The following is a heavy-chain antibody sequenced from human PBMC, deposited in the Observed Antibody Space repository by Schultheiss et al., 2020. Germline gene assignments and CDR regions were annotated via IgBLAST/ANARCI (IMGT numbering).Heavy chain of an antibody. D-gene: IGHD2-15*01. CDR3: ARGRPAAHQNWFDP. CDR1: GYTFTSYG. CDR2: ISAYNGNT. V-gene: IGHV1-18*01. J-gene: IGHJ5*02. Sequence: SVKVSCKASGYTFTSYGISWVRQAPGQGLEWMGWISAYNGNTNYAQKLQGRVTMTTDTSTSTAYMELRSLRSEDTAVYYCARGRPAAHQNWFDPWGQGTLVTVSS.